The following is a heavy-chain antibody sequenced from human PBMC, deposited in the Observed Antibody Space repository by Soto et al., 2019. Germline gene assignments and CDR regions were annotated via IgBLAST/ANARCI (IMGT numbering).Heavy chain of an antibody. J-gene: IGHJ5*02. Sequence: PSETLSLTCAVSGGSISSGGYSWSWIRQPPGKGLEWIGYIYHSGSTYYNPSLKSRVTISVDRSKNQFSLKLSSVTAADTAVYYCARVAYCGGDCYRGFDPWGQGTLVTVSS. CDR3: ARVAYCGGDCYRGFDP. D-gene: IGHD2-21*02. CDR1: GGSISSGGYS. CDR2: IYHSGST. V-gene: IGHV4-30-2*01.